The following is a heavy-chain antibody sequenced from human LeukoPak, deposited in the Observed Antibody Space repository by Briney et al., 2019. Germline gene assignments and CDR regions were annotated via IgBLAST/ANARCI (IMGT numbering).Heavy chain of an antibody. V-gene: IGHV3-7*03. CDR3: ARDRYSSSWYGTRLDY. D-gene: IGHD6-13*01. Sequence: GSLRLSCAASGFTFSSYWMSWVRQAPGKGLEWVGNIKQDGSENYYVDSMKGRSTIFRENAKKLLSLKMNSLRAEDTAVYYCARDRYSSSWYGTRLDYWGQGTLVTVSS. CDR2: IKQDGSEN. J-gene: IGHJ4*02. CDR1: GFTFSSYW.